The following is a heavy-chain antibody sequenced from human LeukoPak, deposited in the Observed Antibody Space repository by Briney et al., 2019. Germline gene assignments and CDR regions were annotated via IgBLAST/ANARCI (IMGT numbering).Heavy chain of an antibody. CDR3: AKETLVGDYFDY. J-gene: IGHJ4*02. V-gene: IGHV3-30*04. D-gene: IGHD1-26*01. CDR2: ISYDGSNK. CDR1: GFTFSSYA. Sequence: PGGSLRLSCAASGFTFSSYAMHWVRQAPGKGLEWVAVISYDGSNKYYADSMKGRFTISRDNSKNTLYLQMNSLRAEDTAVYYCAKETLVGDYFDYWGQGTLVTVSS.